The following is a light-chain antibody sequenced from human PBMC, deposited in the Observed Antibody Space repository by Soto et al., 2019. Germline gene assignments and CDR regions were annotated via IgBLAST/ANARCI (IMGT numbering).Light chain of an antibody. CDR2: DVS. V-gene: IGLV2-14*01. CDR1: SSDVGAYNY. J-gene: IGLJ2*01. CDR3: TSYTTSSTRVV. Sequence: QSALTQPASVSGSPGQSITTSCTGTSSDVGAYNYVSWYQQHPGKAPKLMIYDVSNRPSGVSNRFSGSKSGNTASLTISGLQAEDEADYYCTSYTTSSTRVVFGTGTKLTVL.